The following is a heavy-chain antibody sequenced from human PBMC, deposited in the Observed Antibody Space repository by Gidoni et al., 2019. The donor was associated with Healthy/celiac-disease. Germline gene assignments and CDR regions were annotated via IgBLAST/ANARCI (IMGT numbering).Heavy chain of an antibody. D-gene: IGHD3-10*01. CDR1: GFTFSNAW. CDR2: IKSKTDGGTT. CDR3: TTSRITMVRGYGMDV. Sequence: EVQLVESGGGLVKPGGSLRLSCAASGFTFSNAWMSWVRQAPGKGLEWVGRIKSKTDGGTTDYAAPVKGRFTISRDDSKNTLYLQMNSLKTEDTAVYYCTTSRITMVRGYGMDVWGQGTTVTVSS. J-gene: IGHJ6*02. V-gene: IGHV3-15*01.